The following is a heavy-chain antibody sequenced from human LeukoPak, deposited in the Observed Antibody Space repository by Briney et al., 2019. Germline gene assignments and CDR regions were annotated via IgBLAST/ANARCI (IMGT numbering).Heavy chain of an antibody. J-gene: IGHJ4*02. CDR3: AKGRYDSSGPANTFDY. D-gene: IGHD3-22*01. Sequence: GGSLRLSCAASGFTVSSNYMSWVRQAPGKGLEWVSGISGSGGSTYYADSVKGQFTISRDNSKNTLYLQMNNLRAEDTALYYCAKGRYDSSGPANTFDYWGQGTLVTVSS. CDR1: GFTVSSNY. V-gene: IGHV3-23*01. CDR2: ISGSGGST.